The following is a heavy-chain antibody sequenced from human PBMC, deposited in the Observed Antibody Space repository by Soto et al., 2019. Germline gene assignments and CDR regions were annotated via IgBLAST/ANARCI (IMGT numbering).Heavy chain of an antibody. CDR2: IYYSGST. Sequence: SETLSLTCTVSGGSISSYYWSWIRQPPGKGLEWIGYIYYSGSTNYNPSLKSRVTISVDTSKNTLYLQMNSLRAEDTAVYFCASNFFSGRGYQYYFGYWGQGTLVTVSS. V-gene: IGHV4-59*12. D-gene: IGHD5-18*01. CDR1: GGSISSYY. CDR3: ASNFFSGRGYQYYFGY. J-gene: IGHJ4*02.